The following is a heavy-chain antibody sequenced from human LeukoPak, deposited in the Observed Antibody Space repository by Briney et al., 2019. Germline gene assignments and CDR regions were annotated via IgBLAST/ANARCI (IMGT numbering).Heavy chain of an antibody. CDR2: ISGSGGCT. CDR1: GFTFSNYA. J-gene: IGHJ4*02. D-gene: IGHD3-10*01. CDR3: AKGSKRFYGSGSSFDY. V-gene: IGHV3-23*01. Sequence: PGGSLRLSCAVSGFTFSNYAMSWVRQAPGKGLEWVSAISGSGGCTYYADSVKGRFTISRDNSKNTLYLQMNSLRAEDTAVYYCAKGSKRFYGSGSSFDYWGQGTLVTVSS.